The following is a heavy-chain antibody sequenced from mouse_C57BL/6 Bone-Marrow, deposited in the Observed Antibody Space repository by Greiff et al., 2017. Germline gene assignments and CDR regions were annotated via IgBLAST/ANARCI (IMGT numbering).Heavy chain of an antibody. CDR1: GYAFSSSW. CDR2: IYPGDGET. CDR3: ARGEGDYGYFDV. Sequence: VQLQQSGPELVKPGASVKISCKASGYAFSSSWMNWVKQRPGKGLEWIGRIYPGDGETNYNGKFKGKATLTADKSSSTAYMQLSSLTSEDSAVSCGARGEGDYGYFDVWGTGTTVTVSS. V-gene: IGHV1-82*01. D-gene: IGHD2-4*01. J-gene: IGHJ1*03.